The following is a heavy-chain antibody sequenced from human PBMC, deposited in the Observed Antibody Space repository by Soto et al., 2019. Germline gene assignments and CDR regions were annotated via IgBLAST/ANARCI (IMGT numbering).Heavy chain of an antibody. CDR2: IYTSGST. CDR3: AREEIVVVPAAIRAPFHYYYYGMDV. V-gene: IGHV4-4*07. CDR1: GGSISSYY. D-gene: IGHD2-2*02. J-gene: IGHJ6*02. Sequence: KSSETLSLTCTVSGGSISSYYWSWIRQPAGKGLEWIGRIYTSGSTNYNPSPKSRVTMSVDTSKNQFSLKLSSVTAADTAVYYCAREEIVVVPAAIRAPFHYYYYGMDVWGQGTTVTVSS.